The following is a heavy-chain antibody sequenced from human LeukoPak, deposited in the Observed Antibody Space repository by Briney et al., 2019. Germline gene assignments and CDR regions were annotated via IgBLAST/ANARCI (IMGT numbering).Heavy chain of an antibody. CDR3: ARAYYDILTGYSRPYYYGMDV. V-gene: IGHV1-18*01. CDR1: GYTFTNYG. D-gene: IGHD3-9*01. Sequence: EASVKVSCKASGYTFTNYGISWVRQAPGQGLEWMGWISAYNGNTNYAQKLQGRVTMTTDTSTSTAYMELRSLRSDDTAVYYCARAYYDILTGYSRPYYYGMDVWGQGTTVTVSS. J-gene: IGHJ6*02. CDR2: ISAYNGNT.